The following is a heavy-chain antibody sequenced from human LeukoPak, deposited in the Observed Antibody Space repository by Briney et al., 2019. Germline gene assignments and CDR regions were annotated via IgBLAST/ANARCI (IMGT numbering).Heavy chain of an antibody. D-gene: IGHD6-13*01. CDR2: MNPNSGNT. Sequence: GASVKVSCKASGYTFTGYYMHWVRQATGQGLEWMGWMNPNSGNTGYAQKFQGRVTMTRNTSISTAYMELSSLRSEDTAVYYCARIGQQLLGFDYWGQGTLVTVSS. J-gene: IGHJ4*02. CDR3: ARIGQQLLGFDY. CDR1: GYTFTGYY. V-gene: IGHV1-8*02.